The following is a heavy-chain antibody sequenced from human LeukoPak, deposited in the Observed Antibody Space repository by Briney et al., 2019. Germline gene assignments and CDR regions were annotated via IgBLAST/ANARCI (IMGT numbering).Heavy chain of an antibody. CDR3: AKDSSSYDWGYMDV. Sequence: PGGSLRLSCAASGFTFSTYAMSWVRQAPGKGLEWVSLIVGSDGRTRYADSVKGRFTISRDNSKNTLYLQMNSLRAEDTAVYYCAKDSSSYDWGYMDVWGKGTTVTISS. D-gene: IGHD3-22*01. CDR1: GFTFSTYA. J-gene: IGHJ6*03. CDR2: IVGSDGRT. V-gene: IGHV3-23*01.